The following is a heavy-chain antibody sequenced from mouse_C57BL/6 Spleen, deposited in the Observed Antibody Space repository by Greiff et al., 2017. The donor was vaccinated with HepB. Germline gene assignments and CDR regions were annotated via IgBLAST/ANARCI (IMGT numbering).Heavy chain of an antibody. Sequence: EVQGVESGGDLVKPGGSLKLSCAASGFTFSSYGMSWVRQTPDKRLEWVATISSGGSYTYYPDSVKGRFTISRDNAKNTLYLQMSSLKSADTAMYYCARQDYYGSSYVDYSMDYWGQGTSVTVSS. CDR2: ISSGGSYT. CDR3: ARQDYYGSSYVDYSMDY. J-gene: IGHJ4*01. V-gene: IGHV5-6*01. D-gene: IGHD1-1*01. CDR1: GFTFSSYG.